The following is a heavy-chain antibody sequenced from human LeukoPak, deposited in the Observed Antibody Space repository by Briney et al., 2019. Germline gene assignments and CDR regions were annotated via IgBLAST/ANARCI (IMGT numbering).Heavy chain of an antibody. D-gene: IGHD3-9*01. CDR1: GYTFNDYY. J-gene: IGHJ4*02. V-gene: IGHV1-2*02. CDR2: INPNSGRT. Sequence: ASVTVSCTPSGYTFNDYYLHWVRQAPGQGLEWMGWINPNSGRTNYAPKFQGRVTLTTDTSISTAYMELSSLISGDTALYYCARDSSDILTGYYHFWGQGTQVTVFS. CDR3: ARDSSDILTGYYHF.